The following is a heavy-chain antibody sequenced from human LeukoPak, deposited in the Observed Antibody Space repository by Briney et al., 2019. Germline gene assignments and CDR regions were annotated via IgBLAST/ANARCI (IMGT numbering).Heavy chain of an antibody. CDR3: ARDPVAEGVVVVAALYYFDY. V-gene: IGHV1-2*02. Sequence: ASVKVSCKASGYTFTSYYMHWVRQAPGQGLEWMGWINPNSGGTNYAQKFQGRVTMTRDTSISTAYMELSRLRSDDTAVYYCARDPVAEGVVVVAALYYFDYWGQGTLVTVSS. CDR1: GYTFTSYY. J-gene: IGHJ4*02. CDR2: INPNSGGT. D-gene: IGHD2-15*01.